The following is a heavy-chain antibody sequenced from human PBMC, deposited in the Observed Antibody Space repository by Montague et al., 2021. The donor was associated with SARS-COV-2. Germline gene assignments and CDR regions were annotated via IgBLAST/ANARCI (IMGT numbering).Heavy chain of an antibody. CDR3: ARIRIGVWGSYRYFDY. Sequence: SETLSLTCTVSGGSISSSSYYWGWIRQPPGKGLEWIGSIYYSGSTYYNPSLKSRVTISVDTSKNQFSLKLSSVTAANTAVYYRARIRIGVWGSYRYFDYWGQGTLVTVSS. J-gene: IGHJ4*02. CDR2: IYYSGST. CDR1: GGSISSSSYY. D-gene: IGHD3-16*02. V-gene: IGHV4-39*01.